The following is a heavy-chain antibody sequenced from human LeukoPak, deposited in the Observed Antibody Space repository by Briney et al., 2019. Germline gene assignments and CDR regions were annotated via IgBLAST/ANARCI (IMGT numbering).Heavy chain of an antibody. V-gene: IGHV3-7*01. CDR1: GFAFSSYW. Sequence: GGSLRLSCSASGFAFSSYWMSWVRQAPGKGLEWLANIQRDGSYQNYVDSVRGRFAISRDNAKSSLYLQMNSLRPEDTAVYFCARADIMTYAFDIWGQGTKVTV. CDR2: IQRDGSYQ. J-gene: IGHJ3*02. CDR3: ARADIMTYAFDI.